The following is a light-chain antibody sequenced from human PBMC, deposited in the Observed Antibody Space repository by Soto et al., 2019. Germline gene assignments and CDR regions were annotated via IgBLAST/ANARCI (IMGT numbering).Light chain of an antibody. CDR1: QSVLYSSDNRNY. CDR3: QQYYTNPRT. J-gene: IGKJ1*01. CDR2: WAS. V-gene: IGKV4-1*01. Sequence: DIVMTQSPDSLAVSLGERATVNCKSGQSVLYSSDNRNYLAWYQQKPGQSPKLLISWASTRESGVPDRFSGSGSWTDFTLTISSLQAEDVAVYFCQQYYTNPRTCGQGTKVEIK.